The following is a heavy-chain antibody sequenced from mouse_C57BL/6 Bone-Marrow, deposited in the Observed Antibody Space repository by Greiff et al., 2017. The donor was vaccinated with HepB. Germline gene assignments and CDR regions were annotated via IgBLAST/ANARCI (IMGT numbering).Heavy chain of an antibody. J-gene: IGHJ1*03. Sequence: EVKLVESGGGLVKPGGSLKLSCAASGFTFSSYAMSWVRQTPEKRLEWVATISDGGSYTYYPDNVKGRYTISRDKAKNNLYLQMSHLTSEDTAMYYCARDDRVDGYFDVWGTGTAVTVSS. CDR3: ARDDRVDGYFDV. CDR1: GFTFSSYA. V-gene: IGHV5-4*01. CDR2: ISDGGSYT.